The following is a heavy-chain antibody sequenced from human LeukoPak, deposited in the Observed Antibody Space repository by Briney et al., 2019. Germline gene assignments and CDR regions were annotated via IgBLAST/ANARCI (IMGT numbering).Heavy chain of an antibody. J-gene: IGHJ4*02. CDR3: VRAGGIEVTSGYFDC. V-gene: IGHV4-59*01. CDR2: LYYSGSP. CDR1: GGSISSYY. Sequence: KPSETLSLTCTVSGGSISSYYWSWIRQSPGKGLEWIGYLYYSGSPNYNPSLQSRVSISVDTSKNQFSLKLVSVTAADTAIYYCVRAGGIEVTSGYFDCWGQGTLVTVSS. D-gene: IGHD3-22*01.